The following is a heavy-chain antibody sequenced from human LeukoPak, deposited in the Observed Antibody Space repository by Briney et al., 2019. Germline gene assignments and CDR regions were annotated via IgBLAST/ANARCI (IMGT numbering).Heavy chain of an antibody. CDR3: ARQRADYYYYYVDV. CDR2: IYYSETT. Sequence: PSETLSLTCTVSGGSINTANYYWGWLRQPPGKGLEWIGSIYYSETTYDNPSLKSRVTISIETSKNQYSLRLSSVTASDTAVYYCARQRADYYYYYVDVWGEGTTVAVS. J-gene: IGHJ6*03. V-gene: IGHV4-39*01. CDR1: GGSINTANYY.